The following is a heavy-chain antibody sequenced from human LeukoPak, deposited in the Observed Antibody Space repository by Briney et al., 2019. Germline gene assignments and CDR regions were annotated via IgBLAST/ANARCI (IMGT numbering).Heavy chain of an antibody. CDR3: AKGQELDDGVFDS. CDR1: GFTFSRIA. Sequence: VGSLRLSCAASGFTFSRIAMTWVRQAPGKGLEWVSTIRSNGDTAYNADSVRGRFAISRDNSKNALFLQMNSLRVEDTAIYYCAKGQELDDGVFDSWGQGTLVTVSS. V-gene: IGHV3-23*01. J-gene: IGHJ4*02. D-gene: IGHD1-1*01. CDR2: IRSNGDTA.